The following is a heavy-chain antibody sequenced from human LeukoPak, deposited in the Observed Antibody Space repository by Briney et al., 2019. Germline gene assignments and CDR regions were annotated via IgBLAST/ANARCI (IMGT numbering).Heavy chain of an antibody. CDR3: ARASGHYGDYPFDY. V-gene: IGHV3-33*01. CDR2: IWYDGSNK. D-gene: IGHD4-17*01. J-gene: IGHJ4*02. CDR1: GSTFSSYG. Sequence: PGRFLRLSCAASGSTFSSYGMHWVRQAPGKGLEWVAVIWYDGSNKYYADSVKGRFTISRDNSKNTLYLQMNSLRAEDTAVYYCARASGHYGDYPFDYWGQGTLVTVSS.